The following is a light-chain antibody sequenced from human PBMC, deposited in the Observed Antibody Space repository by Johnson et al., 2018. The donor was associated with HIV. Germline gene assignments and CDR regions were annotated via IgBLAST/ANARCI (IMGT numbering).Light chain of an antibody. CDR1: SSNIGDNY. V-gene: IGLV1-51*02. J-gene: IGLJ1*01. CDR2: ENT. Sequence: QSVLTQPPSVSAAPGQKVTISCSGSSSNIGDNYVSWYQQLPGTAPKLLIYENTKRPSGIPDRFSGSKSGTSATLGITGLPTGDEGDYYCGTWDRSLSAGGVFGTGTKVTVL. CDR3: GTWDRSLSAGGV.